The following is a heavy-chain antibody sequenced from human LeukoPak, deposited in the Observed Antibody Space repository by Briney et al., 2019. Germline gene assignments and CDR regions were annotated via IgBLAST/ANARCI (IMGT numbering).Heavy chain of an antibody. CDR1: GFTFSSYW. J-gene: IGHJ6*04. V-gene: IGHV3-7*03. CDR2: IKQDGSEK. Sequence: GGSLRLSCAASGFTFSSYWMSWVRQAPGKGLEWVANIKQDGSEKYYVDSVKGRFIISRDNAKNSLYLQMNSLRAEDTAVYYCAREDYYYYYGMDVWGKGTTVTVSS. CDR3: AREDYYYYYGMDV.